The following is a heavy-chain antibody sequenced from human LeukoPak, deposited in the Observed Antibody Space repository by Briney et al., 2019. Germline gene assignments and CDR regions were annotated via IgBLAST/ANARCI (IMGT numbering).Heavy chain of an antibody. Sequence: GGSLSLSCTASGFTFDDYGMHWVQQAPGKGLEWVSGVSWNSGNIGYADSVKGRFTISRDNAKNSLYLQMNSLRAEDTAVYYCAKKYSTGLDPWGQGTLVTVSS. CDR3: AKKYSTGLDP. CDR2: VSWNSGNI. J-gene: IGHJ5*02. CDR1: GFTFDDYG. D-gene: IGHD1-26*01. V-gene: IGHV3-9*01.